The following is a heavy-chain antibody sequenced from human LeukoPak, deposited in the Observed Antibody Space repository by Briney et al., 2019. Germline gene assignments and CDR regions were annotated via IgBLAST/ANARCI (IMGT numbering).Heavy chain of an antibody. D-gene: IGHD2-15*01. CDR1: GYTFTGYY. CDR2: INPNSGGT. Sequence: ASLKVSCKASGYTFTGYYMHWVRQAPGQGLDWIGWINPNSGGTNYAQKFQGRVTMTRDTSISTAYMELSRLRSDATAVYYCARVSGAAKCNWFDPWGQGTLVTVSS. J-gene: IGHJ5*02. CDR3: ARVSGAAKCNWFDP. V-gene: IGHV1-2*02.